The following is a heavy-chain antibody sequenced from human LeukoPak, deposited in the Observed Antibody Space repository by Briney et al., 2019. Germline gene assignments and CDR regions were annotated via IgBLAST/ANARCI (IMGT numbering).Heavy chain of an antibody. CDR2: IYYSGTT. Sequence: PSQTLSLTCTVSGGSIRSGDFYWSWIRQHPGKGLEWIGYIYYSGTTYYSPPLKSRVTISVDTSKNQFSLKLSSVTAADTAVYYCARRYSGYGYFDYWGQGTLVTVSS. CDR1: GGSIRSGDFY. J-gene: IGHJ4*02. V-gene: IGHV4-30-4*08. CDR3: ARRYSGYGYFDY. D-gene: IGHD5-12*01.